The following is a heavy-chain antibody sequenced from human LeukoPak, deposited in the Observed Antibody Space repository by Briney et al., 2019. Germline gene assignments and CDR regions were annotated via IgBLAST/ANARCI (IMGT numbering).Heavy chain of an antibody. J-gene: IGHJ3*02. D-gene: IGHD3-16*01. CDR2: IYYSGST. CDR3: ARGLTGPAAFDT. V-gene: IGHV4-59*01. CDR1: GGSISSYY. Sequence: SETLSLTCTVSGGSISSYYWSWIRQPPGKGLEWIWYIYYSGSTNYNPALKSRVTISVDTSKTQFSLKLSSVTAADTAVYYCARGLTGPAAFDTWGQGTMVTVSS.